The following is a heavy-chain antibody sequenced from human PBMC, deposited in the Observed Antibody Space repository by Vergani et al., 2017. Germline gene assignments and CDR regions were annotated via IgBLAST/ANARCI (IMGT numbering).Heavy chain of an antibody. CDR2: IYTSGST. Sequence: QVQLQESGPGLVKPSQTLSLTCTVSGGSISSGSYYWSWTRQPAGKGLEWIGRIYTSGSTNYNPSLKSRVTISVDTSKNQFSLKLSSVTAADTAVYYCAKRLGDYHYGMDVWGQGTTVTVSS. CDR1: GGSISSGSYY. J-gene: IGHJ6*02. V-gene: IGHV4-61*02. CDR3: AKRLGDYHYGMDV.